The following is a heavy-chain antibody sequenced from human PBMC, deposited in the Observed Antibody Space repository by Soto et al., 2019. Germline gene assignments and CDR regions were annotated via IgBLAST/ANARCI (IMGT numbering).Heavy chain of an antibody. Sequence: SETLSLTCAVSGGSFTSNNWWTWVRQPPGQGLEWIGEIYRTGSTNYNPSLKSRVTISLDKSEKQISLKVTSLTAADTAVYYCASRAPGTSVDYWGQGTLVTVSS. CDR2: IYRTGST. D-gene: IGHD1-7*01. CDR1: GGSFTSNNW. J-gene: IGHJ4*02. CDR3: ASRAPGTSVDY. V-gene: IGHV4-4*02.